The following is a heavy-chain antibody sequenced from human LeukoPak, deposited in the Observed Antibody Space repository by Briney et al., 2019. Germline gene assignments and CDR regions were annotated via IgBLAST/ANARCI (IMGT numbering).Heavy chain of an antibody. D-gene: IGHD2-2*01. Sequence: GGSLRLSCAASGFTFNNYAMSWVRQAPGKGLEWVSGVSGSGGSTFYADSVKGRFTISRDNSKTTMYLQMNSLRPEDTAVYYCAKGGSTSCPDYWGQGTLVTVSS. CDR1: GFTFNNYA. CDR2: VSGSGGST. V-gene: IGHV3-23*01. J-gene: IGHJ4*02. CDR3: AKGGSTSCPDY.